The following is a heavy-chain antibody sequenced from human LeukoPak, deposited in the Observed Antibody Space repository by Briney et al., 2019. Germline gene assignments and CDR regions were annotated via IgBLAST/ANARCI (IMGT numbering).Heavy chain of an antibody. CDR1: GGTFSSNG. D-gene: IGHD3-3*01. CDR2: IIPTFGTT. Sequence: GASVKVSCKSSGGTFSSNGISWLRQAPGQDLEWMGGIIPTFGTTDYAQKFQGRVTITADEARSTAYMELSSLTFDDTAVYYCARDLLPMTVFGVVNDWGQGTLVTVSS. V-gene: IGHV1-69*13. CDR3: ARDLLPMTVFGVVND. J-gene: IGHJ4*02.